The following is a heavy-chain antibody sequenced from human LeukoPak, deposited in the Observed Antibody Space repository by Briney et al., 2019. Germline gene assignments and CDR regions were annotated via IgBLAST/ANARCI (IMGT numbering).Heavy chain of an antibody. CDR3: ARGAIAVAGTLFDY. V-gene: IGHV1-69*06. D-gene: IGHD6-19*01. CDR1: GGTFSSYA. Sequence: SVKVSCKASGGTFSSYAISWVRQAPGQGLEWMGGIIPIFGTANYAQKFQGRVTITADKSTSTAYMELSNLRSEDTAVYYCARGAIAVAGTLFDYWGQGTLVTVSS. CDR2: IIPIFGTA. J-gene: IGHJ4*02.